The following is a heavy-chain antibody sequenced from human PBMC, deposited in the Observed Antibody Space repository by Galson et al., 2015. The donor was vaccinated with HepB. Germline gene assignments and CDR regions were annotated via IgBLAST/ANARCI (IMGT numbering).Heavy chain of an antibody. V-gene: IGHV1-18*04. Sequence: SVKVSCKASGYTFTRYGISWVRQAPGQGLEWMGWISAYNGNTNYAQKLQGRVTMTTDTSTSTAYMELRSLRSDDTAVYYCARDPPARQGGRYVFDPWGQGTLVTVSS. CDR2: ISAYNGNT. J-gene: IGHJ5*02. CDR1: GYTFTRYG. CDR3: ARDPPARQGGRYVFDP. D-gene: IGHD2-15*01.